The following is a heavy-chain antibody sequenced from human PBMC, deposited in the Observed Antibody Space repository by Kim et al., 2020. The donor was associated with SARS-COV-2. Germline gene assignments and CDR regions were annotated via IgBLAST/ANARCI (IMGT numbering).Heavy chain of an antibody. CDR3: ARDNSGWNDY. CDR2: NT. J-gene: IGHJ4*02. V-gene: IGHV1-3*01. Sequence: NTRYSQNLQGRGTLNRDTSASTAYMQLSSLRSEDTAVYYCARDNSGWNDYWGQGTLVTVSS. D-gene: IGHD6-19*01.